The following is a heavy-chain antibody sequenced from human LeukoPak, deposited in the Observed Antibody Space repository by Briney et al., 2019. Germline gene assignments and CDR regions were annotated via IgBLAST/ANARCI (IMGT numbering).Heavy chain of an antibody. CDR2: IYRSEST. Sequence: SETLSLTCTASGGSISSYYWSWIRQPPGKGLEWIGYIYRSESTNYNPSLKSGVTISEATSKNQFSLKLTSVTAADTAVYFCARALFRYDSSSRSLHWYFDLWGRGTLVTVSS. J-gene: IGHJ2*01. CDR1: GGSISSYY. CDR3: ARALFRYDSSSRSLHWYFDL. V-gene: IGHV4-59*01. D-gene: IGHD3-22*01.